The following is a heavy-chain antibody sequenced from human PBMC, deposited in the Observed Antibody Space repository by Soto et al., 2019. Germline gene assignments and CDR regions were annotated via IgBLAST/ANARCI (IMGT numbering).Heavy chain of an antibody. J-gene: IGHJ5*02. D-gene: IGHD3-3*01. CDR2: IIPIFGTA. CDR3: ARDSPPPYDFWSGYSKPYNWFDP. CDR1: GGTFSSYA. V-gene: IGHV1-69*13. Sequence: ASVKVSCKASGGTFSSYAISWVRQAPGQGLEWMGGIIPIFGTANYAQKFQGRVTITADGSTSTAYMELSSLRSEDTAVYYCARDSPPPYDFWSGYSKPYNWFDPWGQGTLVTISS.